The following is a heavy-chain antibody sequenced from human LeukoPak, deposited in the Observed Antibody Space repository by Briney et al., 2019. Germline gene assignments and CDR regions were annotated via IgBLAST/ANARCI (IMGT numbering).Heavy chain of an antibody. CDR3: ARLVVPAAAPRYYFDY. D-gene: IGHD2-2*01. V-gene: IGHV4-31*03. Sequence: SETLSLTCTVSGGSISSGGYYWSWIRQHPGKGLEWIGYIYYSGSTYYNPSLKSRVTISVDTSKNQFSLKLSSVTAADTAVCYCARLVVPAAAPRYYFDYWGQGTLVTVSS. J-gene: IGHJ4*02. CDR1: GGSISSGGYY. CDR2: IYYSGST.